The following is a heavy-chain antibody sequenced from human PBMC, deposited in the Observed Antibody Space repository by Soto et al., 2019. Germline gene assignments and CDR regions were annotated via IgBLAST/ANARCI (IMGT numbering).Heavy chain of an antibody. CDR3: ARDTVLTGMFDL. D-gene: IGHD4-17*01. CDR1: GGSIGSYH. Sequence: PSETLSLTCTVSGGSIGSYHWSWVRQPPGKGLEWIASVYYTGTTNYNPSLGSRVTISIDAPENQISLKLTSVTAADTAFYYCARDTVLTGMFDLWDQGTLVTVSS. V-gene: IGHV4-59*01. J-gene: IGHJ5*02. CDR2: VYYTGTT.